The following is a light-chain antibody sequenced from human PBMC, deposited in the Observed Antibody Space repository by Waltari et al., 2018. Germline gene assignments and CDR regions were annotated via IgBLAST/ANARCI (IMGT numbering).Light chain of an antibody. CDR3: ALYMGSGIWV. Sequence: QTVVTQEPSLSVSPGGTVTLTCALSSGPVSTTSYASWYQPTPGQAPRTLVYKINSRSSGGPDRFSGSMLGNKAALTITGAQAEDESDYYCALYMGSGIWVFGGGTKLTVL. CDR2: KIN. CDR1: SGPVSTTSY. V-gene: IGLV8-61*01. J-gene: IGLJ3*02.